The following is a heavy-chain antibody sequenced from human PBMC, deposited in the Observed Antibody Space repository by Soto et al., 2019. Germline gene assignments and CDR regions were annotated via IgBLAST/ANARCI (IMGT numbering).Heavy chain of an antibody. CDR1: GYSFTNYW. V-gene: IGHV5-51*01. J-gene: IGHJ3*01. Sequence: GESLKISCKASGYSFTNYWIGWVRQMPWKGLEWMGIIYPGDSDTRYSPSFQGQVTISADKSISTTYLQWSSLKASDTAMYYCATGKGYCSSTSCLNAFDVWGQGTMVTVSS. CDR3: ATGKGYCSSTSCLNAFDV. CDR2: IYPGDSDT. D-gene: IGHD2-2*01.